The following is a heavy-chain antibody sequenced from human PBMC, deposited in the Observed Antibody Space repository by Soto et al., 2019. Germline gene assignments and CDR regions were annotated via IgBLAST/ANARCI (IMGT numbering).Heavy chain of an antibody. J-gene: IGHJ4*02. Sequence: QLQLQESGPGLVKPSETLSLTCTVSDGSISSSSYYWGWIRQPPGKGLEWIGSIYYSGSTYYNPSLKSRVTISVDTSKNQFSLKLSSVTAADTAVYYCARRTYYDYIWGSYPMPPFDYWGQGTLVTVSS. CDR2: IYYSGST. V-gene: IGHV4-39*01. D-gene: IGHD3-16*02. CDR1: DGSISSSSYY. CDR3: ARRTYYDYIWGSYPMPPFDY.